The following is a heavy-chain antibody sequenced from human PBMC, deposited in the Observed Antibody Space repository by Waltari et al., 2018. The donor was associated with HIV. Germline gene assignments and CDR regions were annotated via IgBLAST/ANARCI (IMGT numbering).Heavy chain of an antibody. CDR3: TRNRPGVYFDY. Sequence: ELQLVESGGGLVQPGRSLRLSCSASGFTFGDYALSWVRQAPGKGLEWVGFIRSQGYGGTTQYAASVKGRFTISRDDSKNIAYLQIHSLKTEDTAVYFCTRNRPGVYFDYWGQGTRVTVSS. CDR1: GFTFGDYA. V-gene: IGHV3-49*04. D-gene: IGHD3-10*01. CDR2: IRSQGYGGTT. J-gene: IGHJ4*02.